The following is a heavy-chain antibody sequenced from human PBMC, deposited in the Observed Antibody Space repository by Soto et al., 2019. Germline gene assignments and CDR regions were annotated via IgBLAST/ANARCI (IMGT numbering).Heavy chain of an antibody. Sequence: QVHLQESGPGLVKPSETLSLTCTVSGGSIRGYYWTWIRQPPGKGLEWVGYIFYSGSTFYNPSLTIRVTISIHTAKSQCSLQLTSVTAADAAAYFCARGAADTAMVDSWGQGTLVTVSS. CDR2: IFYSGST. CDR1: GGSIRGYY. J-gene: IGHJ4*02. D-gene: IGHD5-18*01. CDR3: ARGAADTAMVDS. V-gene: IGHV4-59*01.